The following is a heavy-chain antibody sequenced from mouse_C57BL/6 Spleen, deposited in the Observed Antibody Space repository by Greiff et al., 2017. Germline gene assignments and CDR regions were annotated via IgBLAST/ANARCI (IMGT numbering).Heavy chain of an antibody. CDR1: GFTFSDFY. J-gene: IGHJ3*01. V-gene: IGHV7-1*01. CDR2: SRNKANDYTT. Sequence: EVMLVESGGGLVQSGRSLRLSCATSGFTFSDFYMEWVRQAPGKGLEWIAASRNKANDYTTEYSASVKGRFIVSRDTSQSILYLQMNALRDEDTAIYYCARDDPNGGFAYWGQGTLVTVSA. CDR3: ARDDPNGGFAY.